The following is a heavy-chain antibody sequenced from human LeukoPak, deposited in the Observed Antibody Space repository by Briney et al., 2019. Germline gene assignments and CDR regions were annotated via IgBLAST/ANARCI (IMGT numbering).Heavy chain of an antibody. J-gene: IGHJ2*01. Sequence: SETLSLTCAVSGVSITHSDSYWNWIRQPPGKGAEWIGYISSSGHTCYHPSLKSRVTMSLDTSRNQFSLKLNSVTAADTAVYYCARDPTLTNAGDWSFALWGRGALVTVSS. CDR1: GVSITHSDSY. D-gene: IGHD4-17*01. V-gene: IGHV4-30-4*01. CDR2: ISSSGHT. CDR3: ARDPTLTNAGDWSFAL.